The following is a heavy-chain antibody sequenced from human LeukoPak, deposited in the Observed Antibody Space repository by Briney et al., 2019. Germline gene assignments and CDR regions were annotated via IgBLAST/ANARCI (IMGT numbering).Heavy chain of an antibody. Sequence: GGSLRLSCAAPGFSVGNRYVRWVRQAPGKGLEWVSVIDSGGSTYYADSVRGRFTISRDISKNTVYLGMNSLRGEDTAVYYCARGQYNGRYPAHFWGLGTLVTVSS. D-gene: IGHD1-26*01. CDR1: GFSVGNRY. V-gene: IGHV3-53*01. CDR2: IDSGGST. J-gene: IGHJ4*02. CDR3: ARGQYNGRYPAHF.